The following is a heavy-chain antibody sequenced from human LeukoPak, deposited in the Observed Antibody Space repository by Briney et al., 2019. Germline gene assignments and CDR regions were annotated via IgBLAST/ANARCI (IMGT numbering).Heavy chain of an antibody. V-gene: IGHV1-2*02. D-gene: IGHD6-13*01. CDR3: ARDSVGYCSSYYYYYYMDV. CDR1: GYTFTGYY. J-gene: IGHJ6*03. Sequence: ASVKVSCKASGYTFTGYYMHWVRQAPGQGLEWMGWINPNSGGTNYAQKFQGRVTMTRDTSISTAYMELSRLRSDDTAVYYCARDSVGYCSSYYYYYYMDVWGKGTTVTVSS. CDR2: INPNSGGT.